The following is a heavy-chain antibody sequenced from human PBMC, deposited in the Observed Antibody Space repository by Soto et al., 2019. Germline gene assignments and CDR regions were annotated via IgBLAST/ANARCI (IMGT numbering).Heavy chain of an antibody. Sequence: SETLSLTCTVSGGSISSYYWSWIRQPPGKGLEWIGYIYYSGSTNYNPYLKSRVTISVDTSKNQFSLKLSSVTAADTAVYYCARVSDNWNDYWGQGTLVTVSS. CDR3: ARVSDNWNDY. CDR1: GGSISSYY. V-gene: IGHV4-59*01. J-gene: IGHJ4*02. CDR2: IYYSGST. D-gene: IGHD1-20*01.